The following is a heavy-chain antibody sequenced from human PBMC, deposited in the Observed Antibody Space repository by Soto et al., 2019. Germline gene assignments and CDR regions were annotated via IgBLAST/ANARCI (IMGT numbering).Heavy chain of an antibody. J-gene: IGHJ6*02. CDR2: IVTIFGA. D-gene: IGHD3-22*01. CDR3: ARGGSDYEGSGYYQGHV. Sequence: QVQLVQSGAEVKKPGSSVKVSCKSSVGTFSNYGFSWVRQAPGQGLECMGVIVTIFGAEHPQKFQGRVTITADESTNTVFMERRGLRSEDTAVYYCARGGSDYEGSGYYQGHVWGQGTTVTVSS. V-gene: IGHV1-69*12. CDR1: VGTFSNYG.